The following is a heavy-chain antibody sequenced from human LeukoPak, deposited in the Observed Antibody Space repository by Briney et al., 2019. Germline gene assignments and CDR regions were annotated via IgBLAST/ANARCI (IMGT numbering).Heavy chain of an antibody. J-gene: IGHJ6*02. V-gene: IGHV3-21*01. CDR2: ISSSSSYI. Sequence: KTGGSLRLSCAASGFTFSSYSMNWVRQAPGKGLEWVSSISSSSSYIYYADSVKGRFTISRDNAKNSLYLQMNSLRVEDTAVYYCAGSNGSSGYDLYYYYYAMDVWGQGTTVTVSS. CDR3: AGSNGSSGYDLYYYYYAMDV. D-gene: IGHD5-12*01. CDR1: GFTFSSYS.